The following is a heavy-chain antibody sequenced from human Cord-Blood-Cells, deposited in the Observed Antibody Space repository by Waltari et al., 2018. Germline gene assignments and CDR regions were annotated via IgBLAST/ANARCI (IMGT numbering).Heavy chain of an antibody. V-gene: IGHV4-39*01. CDR2: IYYSGST. Sequence: QLQLQESGPGLVKPSETLSLTRTVSGGSIRSSSYYWGWIRQPPGKGLEWIGSIYYSGSTYYNPSLKSRVTISVDTSKNQFSLKLSSVTAADTAVYYCAAGIAVAVWYFDLWGRGTLVTVSS. CDR1: GGSIRSSSYY. J-gene: IGHJ2*01. CDR3: AAGIAVAVWYFDL. D-gene: IGHD6-19*01.